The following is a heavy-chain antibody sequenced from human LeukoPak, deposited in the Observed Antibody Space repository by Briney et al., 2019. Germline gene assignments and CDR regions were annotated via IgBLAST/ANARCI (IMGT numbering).Heavy chain of an antibody. CDR2: FYRGDST. Sequence: GGSLRLSCAASGFTVSSSYMYWVRQAPGKGLEWVSFFYRGDSTYYAESVRGRFTISRDNSKNTLYLLMNSLIPEDTAVYYCARVTRGRGYSYAIDYWGQGTLVTVSS. D-gene: IGHD5-18*01. V-gene: IGHV3-53*01. J-gene: IGHJ4*02. CDR3: ARVTRGRGYSYAIDY. CDR1: GFTVSSSY.